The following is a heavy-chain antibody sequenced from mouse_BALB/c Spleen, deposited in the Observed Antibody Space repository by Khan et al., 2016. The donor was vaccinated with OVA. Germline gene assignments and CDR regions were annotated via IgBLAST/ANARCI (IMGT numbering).Heavy chain of an antibody. CDR1: GFTIKDTY. CDR3: VHPSDDRRDFDV. V-gene: IGHV14-3*02. J-gene: IGHJ1*01. CDR2: IAPANGDT. D-gene: IGHD6-1*01. Sequence: EVQLQESGAGLVKPGASVKLSCAASGFTIKDTYVHWVNQRPEQSLEWIGCIAPANGDTNYHPKFQGQATITADTSSNTSYLQLSSLTSEDTAVDYCVHPSDDRRDFDVWGAGTTVTVSS.